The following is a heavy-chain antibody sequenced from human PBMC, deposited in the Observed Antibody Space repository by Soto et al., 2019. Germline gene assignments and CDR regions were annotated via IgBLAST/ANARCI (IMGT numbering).Heavy chain of an antibody. V-gene: IGHV3-21*01. D-gene: IGHD6-19*01. CDR3: ARRQNPSGWYHGGY. Sequence: EVQLVESGGGLVKPGGSLRLSCAASGFTLSSYSMSWVRQAPGKGLEWVSSISSSSRNIYYADSVKGRFTISRDNAKNARYLQMNSLGAEDTAVYYCARRQNPSGWYHGGYWGQGTLVTGSS. CDR1: GFTLSSYS. J-gene: IGHJ4*02. CDR2: ISSSSRNI.